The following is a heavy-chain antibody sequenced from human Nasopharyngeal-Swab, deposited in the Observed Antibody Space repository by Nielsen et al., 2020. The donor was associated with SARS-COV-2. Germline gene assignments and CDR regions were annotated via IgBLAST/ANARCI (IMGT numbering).Heavy chain of an antibody. CDR3: ARARIAMIVVVGAFDI. CDR2: IYYSGST. Sequence: SETLSLTCTVSGGSISSGAYYWSWIRQHPGKGLEWIGYIYYSGSTYYNPSLKSRLTISVDTSKNQFSLKLSSVTAADTGVYYCARARIAMIVVVGAFDIWGQGTMVTVPS. V-gene: IGHV4-31*03. D-gene: IGHD3-22*01. CDR1: GGSISSGAYY. J-gene: IGHJ3*02.